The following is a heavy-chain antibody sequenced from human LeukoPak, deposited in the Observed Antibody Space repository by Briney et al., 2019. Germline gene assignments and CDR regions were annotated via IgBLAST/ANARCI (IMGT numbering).Heavy chain of an antibody. CDR2: ISGYGGST. V-gene: IGHV3-23*01. CDR3: AKLYGDYYYYFDY. D-gene: IGHD4-17*01. J-gene: IGHJ4*02. CDR1: GFTFSRSA. Sequence: GGSLRLSCAASGFTFSRSATSWVRQAPGKGLEWVSGISGYGGSTYYADSVKGRFTISRDNSKNMVYLQMSSLRAEDTAVYYCAKLYGDYYYYFDYWGQGTLVTVSS.